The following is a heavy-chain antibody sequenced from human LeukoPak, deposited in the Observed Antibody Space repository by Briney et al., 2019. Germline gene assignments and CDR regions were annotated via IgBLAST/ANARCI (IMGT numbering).Heavy chain of an antibody. J-gene: IGHJ4*02. CDR2: IYSGGTT. Sequence: GGSLTLSCAASVFTVSTNCMTWVRQAPGKALEWVSTIYSGGTTYYADSVMGRFTISRHNSRNTLYLQKNSLRAEDTAVYYCARVDTVMAYYFDLWGQGTLVTVSS. CDR1: VFTVSTNC. CDR3: ARVDTVMAYYFDL. D-gene: IGHD5-18*01. V-gene: IGHV3-53*04.